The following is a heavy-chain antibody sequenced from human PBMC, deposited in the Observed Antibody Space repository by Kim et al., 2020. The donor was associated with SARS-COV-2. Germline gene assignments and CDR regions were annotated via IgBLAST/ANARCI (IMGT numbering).Heavy chain of an antibody. Sequence: GGSLRLSCAASGFTFSSYSMNWVRQAPGKGLEWVSSISSSSSYIYYADSVKGRFTISRDNAKNSLYLQMNSLRAEDTAVYYCARYYYDSSGYSGYFDYWGQGTLVTVSS. CDR2: ISSSSSYI. D-gene: IGHD3-22*01. CDR3: ARYYYDSSGYSGYFDY. J-gene: IGHJ4*02. V-gene: IGHV3-21*01. CDR1: GFTFSSYS.